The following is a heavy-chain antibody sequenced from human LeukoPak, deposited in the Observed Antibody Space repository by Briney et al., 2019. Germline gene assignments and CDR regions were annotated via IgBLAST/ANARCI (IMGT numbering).Heavy chain of an antibody. D-gene: IGHD2-21*02. CDR2: IYYSGNT. V-gene: IGHV4-59*01. J-gene: IGHJ4*02. CDR1: GGSISGYY. CDR3: ARWYCSTATGTIACYYLDF. Sequence: SETLSLTCIVSGGSISGYYWSWIRQPPGRGLEYIGHIYYSGNTDYNPSLKSRVTISVDTSKNQFSLKLNSVTAADTAVYFCARWYCSTATGTIACYYLDFWGQGTLVTVSS.